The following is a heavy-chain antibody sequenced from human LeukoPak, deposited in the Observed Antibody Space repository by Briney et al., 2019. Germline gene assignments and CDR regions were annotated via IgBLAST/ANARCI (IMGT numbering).Heavy chain of an antibody. D-gene: IGHD2-21*01. J-gene: IGHJ4*02. CDR1: GYTFANYP. Sequence: ASVKVSCKASGYTFANYPMNWVRQAPGQGLEWLGRINTNTGKPTYAQGFKGRFVFSLDTSVSTAYLQISSLKAEDTAVYYCARSIEGPPVDYWGQGTLVTVSS. CDR2: INTNTGKP. V-gene: IGHV7-4-1*02. CDR3: ARSIEGPPVDY.